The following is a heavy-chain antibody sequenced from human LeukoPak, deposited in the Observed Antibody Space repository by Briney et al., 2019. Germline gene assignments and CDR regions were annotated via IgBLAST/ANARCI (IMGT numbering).Heavy chain of an antibody. V-gene: IGHV3-23*01. D-gene: IGHD6-6*01. J-gene: IGHJ4*02. Sequence: PGGSLRLSCAASGFTFSSYAMSWVRQAPGKGLEWVSATSGSGGSTYYADSVKGRFTISRDNSKNTLYLQMNSLRAEDTAVYYCAKTRSLGAARPVHRYYFDYWGQGTLVTVSS. CDR2: TSGSGGST. CDR1: GFTFSSYA. CDR3: AKTRSLGAARPVHRYYFDY.